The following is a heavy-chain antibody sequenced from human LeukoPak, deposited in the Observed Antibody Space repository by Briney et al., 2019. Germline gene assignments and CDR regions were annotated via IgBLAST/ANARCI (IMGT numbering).Heavy chain of an antibody. J-gene: IGHJ6*02. V-gene: IGHV1-8*01. Sequence: GASVKVSCKASGCTFTNYDINWVRQATGQGLEWMGWMDPNSGNTGYAQKFQGRVTMTRNTSISTTYMELSGLRSEDTAVYYCARGFSYRMDVWGQGTTVTVSS. CDR1: GCTFTNYD. CDR3: ARGFSYRMDV. CDR2: MDPNSGNT.